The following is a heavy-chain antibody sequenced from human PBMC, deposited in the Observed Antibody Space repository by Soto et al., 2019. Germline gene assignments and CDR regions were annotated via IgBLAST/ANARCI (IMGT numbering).Heavy chain of an antibody. V-gene: IGHV1-18*01. J-gene: IGHJ5*02. Sequence: ASVKVSCKASGYTFTSYGISWVRQAPGQGLEWMGWISAYNGNTNYAQKLQGRVTMTTDTSTSTAYMELRSLRSDDTAVYYCERDLSIVVVPAALWGNWSDPWGQGTLVTVSS. CDR2: ISAYNGNT. CDR3: ERDLSIVVVPAALWGNWSDP. CDR1: GYTFTSYG. D-gene: IGHD2-2*01.